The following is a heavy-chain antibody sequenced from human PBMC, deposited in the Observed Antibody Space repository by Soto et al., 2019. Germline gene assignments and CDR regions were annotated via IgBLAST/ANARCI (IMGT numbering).Heavy chain of an antibody. CDR3: AKVRYSSPMGYYYGMDV. D-gene: IGHD6-19*01. Sequence: QVQLEQSGGEVKKPGSSVKVSCKASGVTFSKFIMTWVRQAPGLGLEWVGGIIPIFGTANYAQMFQGRVTITADESTSTSYLEVSNLRSEDTAVYYCAKVRYSSPMGYYYGMDVWGQGTAVTVSS. J-gene: IGHJ6*02. V-gene: IGHV1-69*01. CDR1: GVTFSKFI. CDR2: IIPIFGTA.